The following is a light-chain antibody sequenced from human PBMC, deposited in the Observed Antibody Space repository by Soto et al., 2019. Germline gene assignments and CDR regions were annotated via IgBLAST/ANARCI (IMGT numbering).Light chain of an antibody. CDR3: CSYAGSSTVR. CDR1: RSDVGSYNL. CDR2: DVN. V-gene: IGLV2-23*02. J-gene: IGLJ2*01. Sequence: QSALTQPASVSGSPGQSITISCTGSRSDVGSYNLVSWYQHHPGKAPKLMIYDVNKRPSGVSNRFSGSKSGNTASLTISGLQPEDEADYYCCSYAGSSTVRFVGGTKLTVL.